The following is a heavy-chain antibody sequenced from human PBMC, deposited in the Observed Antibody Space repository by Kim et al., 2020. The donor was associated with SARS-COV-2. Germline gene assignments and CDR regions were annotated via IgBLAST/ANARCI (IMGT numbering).Heavy chain of an antibody. CDR3: AKEQAYYDILTGYTH. J-gene: IGHJ4*02. D-gene: IGHD3-9*01. V-gene: IGHV3-23*01. Sequence: SGNGRFTTARDNSKNTLYLQMNSLGAEDTAVYYCAKEQAYYDILTGYTHWGQGTLVTVSS.